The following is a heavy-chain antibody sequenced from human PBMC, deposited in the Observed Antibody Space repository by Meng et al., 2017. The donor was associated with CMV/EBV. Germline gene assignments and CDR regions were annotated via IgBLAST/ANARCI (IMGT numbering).Heavy chain of an antibody. CDR3: AKGGGPLWFGEFDY. CDR1: GFTFSSYS. CDR2: ISSSSSYI. J-gene: IGHJ4*02. V-gene: IGHV3-21*04. Sequence: GGSLRLSCAASGFTFSSYSMNWVRQAPGKGLEWVSSISSSSSYIYYADSVKGRFTISRDNSKNTLYLQMNSLRAEDTAVYYCAKGGGPLWFGEFDYWGQGTLVTVSS. D-gene: IGHD3-10*01.